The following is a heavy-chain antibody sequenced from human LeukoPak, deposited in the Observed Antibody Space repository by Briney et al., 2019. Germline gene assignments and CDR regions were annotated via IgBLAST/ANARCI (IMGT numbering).Heavy chain of an antibody. J-gene: IGHJ4*02. CDR2: IYYSGST. CDR3: ARHKPDSSAIWVDY. D-gene: IGHD3-22*01. V-gene: IGHV4-59*08. CDR1: GFTFSNYW. Sequence: GSLRLSCEGSGFTFSNYWMGWVRQAPGKGLEWIGYIYYSGSTNYNPSLKSRVTISVDTSKNQFSLKLSSVTAADTAVYYCARHKPDSSAIWVDYWGQGTLVTVSS.